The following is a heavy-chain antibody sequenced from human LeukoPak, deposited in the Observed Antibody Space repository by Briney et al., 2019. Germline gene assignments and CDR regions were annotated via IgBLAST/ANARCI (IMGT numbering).Heavy chain of an antibody. CDR1: GGSIISNVYF. Sequence: SETLSLTCTVSGGSIISNVYFWAWLRQPPGKGLEWIGSVSYSGYTYYNPSLKSRVTTSLDTSNDQFFLKLNSVTAADTAVYYCATYSSSSRGYFDYWGQGTLVTVPS. V-gene: IGHV4-39*07. CDR2: VSYSGYT. J-gene: IGHJ4*02. CDR3: ATYSSSSRGYFDY. D-gene: IGHD6-6*01.